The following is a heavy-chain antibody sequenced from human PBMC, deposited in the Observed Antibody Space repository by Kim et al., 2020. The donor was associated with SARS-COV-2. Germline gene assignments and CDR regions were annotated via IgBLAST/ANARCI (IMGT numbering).Heavy chain of an antibody. CDR2: K. CDR3: PRDHEFKLEV. Sequence: KPYVDSGRGRFTISRDNAKNLLYLQMNSLRGEDTAVYYCPRDHEFKLEVWGQGTTVTVSS. J-gene: IGHJ6*02. V-gene: IGHV3-7*01.